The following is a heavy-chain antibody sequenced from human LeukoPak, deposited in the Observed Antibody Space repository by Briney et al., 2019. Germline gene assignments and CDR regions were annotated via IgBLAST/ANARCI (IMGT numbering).Heavy chain of an antibody. J-gene: IGHJ4*02. CDR3: ARDQDVVGAGAFDY. CDR1: GGSFSGYY. D-gene: IGHD1-26*01. V-gene: IGHV4-34*01. Sequence: PSETLSLTCAVYGGSFSGYYWSWIRQPPGKGLEWIGEINHSGSTNYNPSLKSRVTISVDTSKNQFSLKLSSVTAADTAVYYCARDQDVVGAGAFDYWGQGTLVTVSS. CDR2: INHSGST.